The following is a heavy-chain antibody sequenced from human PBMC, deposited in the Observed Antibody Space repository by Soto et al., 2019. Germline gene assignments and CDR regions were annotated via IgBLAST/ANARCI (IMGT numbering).Heavy chain of an antibody. V-gene: IGHV3-7*03. D-gene: IGHD3-3*01. Sequence: EVQLVESGGGLVQPGGSLRLSCVASGFTFRSNWMSWVRQAPGKGLEWVANIKRDGSEKYYVGSVKGRFTISRDNAKNTLYLQMNSLRADDTAVYYCASLEWEASGYADYWGQGILVTVSS. J-gene: IGHJ4*02. CDR1: GFTFRSNW. CDR2: IKRDGSEK. CDR3: ASLEWEASGYADY.